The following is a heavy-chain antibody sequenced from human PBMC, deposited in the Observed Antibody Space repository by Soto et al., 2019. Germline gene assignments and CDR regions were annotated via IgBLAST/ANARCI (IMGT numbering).Heavy chain of an antibody. CDR2: IYHSGST. Sequence: PAETLSLTCAVSGGSISSGGYSWSWIRQPPGKGLEWIGYIYHSGSTYYNPSLKSRVTISVDNSKNTLYFQMNSLRAEDTAVYYCAGLTGKLEYWGPGTLVTVSS. CDR1: GGSISSGGYS. CDR3: AGLTGKLEY. V-gene: IGHV4-30-2*01. D-gene: IGHD3-9*01. J-gene: IGHJ4*02.